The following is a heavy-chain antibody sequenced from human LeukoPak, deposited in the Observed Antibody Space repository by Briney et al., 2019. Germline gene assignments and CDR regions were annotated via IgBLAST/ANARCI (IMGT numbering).Heavy chain of an antibody. CDR2: IYTSGST. J-gene: IGHJ6*02. CDR1: GGSISSGSYY. Sequence: SQTLSLTCTVSGGSISSGSYYWSWIRQPAGKGLEWIGRIYTSGSTNYNLSLKSRVTISVDTSKNQFSLKLSPVTAADTAVYYCARDDYGMDVWGQGTTVTVSS. V-gene: IGHV4-61*02. CDR3: ARDDYGMDV.